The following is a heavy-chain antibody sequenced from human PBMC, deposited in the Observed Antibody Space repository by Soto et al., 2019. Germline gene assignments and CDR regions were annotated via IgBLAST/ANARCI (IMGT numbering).Heavy chain of an antibody. J-gene: IGHJ4*02. CDR1: GGTFSSYA. Sequence: SCKASGGTFSSYAMSWVRQAPGKGLEWVSAISGSGGSTYYADSVKGRFTISRDNSKNTLYLQMNSLRAEDKAVYYCPNLFYIVVVPAATTGQFDYCGQGNLVTVYS. V-gene: IGHV3-23*01. CDR3: PNLFYIVVVPAATTGQFDY. CDR2: ISGSGGST. D-gene: IGHD2-2*01.